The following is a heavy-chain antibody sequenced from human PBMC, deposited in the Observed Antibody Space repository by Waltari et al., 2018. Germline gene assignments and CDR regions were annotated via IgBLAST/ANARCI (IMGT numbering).Heavy chain of an antibody. V-gene: IGHV3-20*04. CDR3: ARYLNWGLPRFDN. CDR1: GFKFMYYG. D-gene: IGHD3-16*01. J-gene: IGHJ4*02. Sequence: EVQLAESGGAVVRPGGSLRLTGVASGFKFMYYGLSWVRRVPGKGLEWVSGITWNGGIISYSDSVKGRFTITRDNDKNSLSLQMTSLRVEDTALYYCARYLNWGLPRFDNWGQGTQVTVSS. CDR2: ITWNGGII.